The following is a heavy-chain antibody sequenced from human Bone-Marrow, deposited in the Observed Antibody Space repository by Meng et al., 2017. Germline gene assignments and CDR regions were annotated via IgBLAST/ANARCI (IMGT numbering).Heavy chain of an antibody. CDR3: AKEYVSHSSGYDAFDV. V-gene: IGHV3-48*03. J-gene: IGHJ3*01. CDR2: IKSGGNTK. D-gene: IGHD3-22*01. CDR1: GFTFSSYE. Sequence: GESLKISCAASGFTFSSYEMDWVRQAPGKGLEWIANIKSGGNTKFYADSVEGRFTISRDDAKTSLYLQMNSLRAEDTAIYYCAKEYVSHSSGYDAFDVWGQGTVVTVSS.